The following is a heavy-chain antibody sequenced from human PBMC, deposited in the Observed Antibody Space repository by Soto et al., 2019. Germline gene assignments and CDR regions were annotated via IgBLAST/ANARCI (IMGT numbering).Heavy chain of an antibody. CDR2: ISSSGSTI. J-gene: IGHJ4*02. CDR1: GFTFSSYE. V-gene: IGHV3-48*03. D-gene: IGHD2-2*02. Sequence: GGSLRLSCAASGFTFSSYEMNWVRQAPGKGLEWVSYISSSGSTIYYADSVKGRFTISRDNAKNSLYLQMNSLRAEDTAVYYCATVVPAAIAAAGIGYWGQGTLVTVSS. CDR3: ATVVPAAIAAAGIGY.